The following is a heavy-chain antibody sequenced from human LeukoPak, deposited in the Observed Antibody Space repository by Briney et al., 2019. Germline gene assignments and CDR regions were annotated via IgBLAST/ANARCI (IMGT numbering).Heavy chain of an antibody. CDR2: IYSGGST. V-gene: IGHV3-53*01. CDR3: ARGSDYGDHPNFDY. Sequence: QPGGSLRLSCAASGFTVSSNYMSWVRQAPGKGLEWVSVIYSGGSTYYADSVKGRFTISRDNSKNTLYLQMNSLRAEDTAVYYCARGSDYGDHPNFDYWGQGTLVTVSS. CDR1: GFTVSSNY. J-gene: IGHJ4*02. D-gene: IGHD4-17*01.